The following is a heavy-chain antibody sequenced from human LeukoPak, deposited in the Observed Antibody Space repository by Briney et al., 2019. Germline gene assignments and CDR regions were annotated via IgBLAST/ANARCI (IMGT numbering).Heavy chain of an antibody. CDR3: ARQGWPRGKLDY. CDR1: GGSFSGYY. Sequence: SETLSLTCAVYGGSFSGYYWSWIRQPPGKGLEWIGEINHSGSTNYNPSLKGRVTISVDTSKNQFSLKLSSVTAADTAVYYCARQGWPRGKLDYWGQGTLVTVSS. CDR2: INHSGST. D-gene: IGHD6-19*01. V-gene: IGHV4-34*01. J-gene: IGHJ4*02.